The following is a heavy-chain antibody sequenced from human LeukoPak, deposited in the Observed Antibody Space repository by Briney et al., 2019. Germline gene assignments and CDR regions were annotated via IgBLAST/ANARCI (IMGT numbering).Heavy chain of an antibody. CDR1: GFTFSSYG. CDR2: ISYDGSNK. J-gene: IGHJ4*02. Sequence: GRSLRLSCAASGFTFSSYGMHWVRQAPGKGLEWVAVISYDGSNKYYADSVKGRFTISRDNSKNTLYLQMNSLRAEDTAVYYCAKGGVPFGYFDWSYFDYWAREPWSPSPQ. D-gene: IGHD3-9*01. V-gene: IGHV3-30*18. CDR3: AKGGVPFGYFDWSYFDY.